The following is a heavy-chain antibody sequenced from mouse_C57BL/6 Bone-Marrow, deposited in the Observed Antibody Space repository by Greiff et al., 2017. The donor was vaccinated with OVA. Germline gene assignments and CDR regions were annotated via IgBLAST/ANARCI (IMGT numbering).Heavy chain of an antibody. CDR2: IDPSDSYT. CDR1: GYTFTSYW. Sequence: QVQLQQPGAELVRPGTSVKLSCKASGYTFTSYWMHWVKQRPGQGLEWIGVIDPSDSYTNYNQKFKGKATLTVDTSSSTAYMQLSSLTSEDSAVYYCARGHYGSAFDYWGKGTTLTVSS. J-gene: IGHJ2*01. CDR3: ARGHYGSAFDY. D-gene: IGHD1-1*01. V-gene: IGHV1-59*01.